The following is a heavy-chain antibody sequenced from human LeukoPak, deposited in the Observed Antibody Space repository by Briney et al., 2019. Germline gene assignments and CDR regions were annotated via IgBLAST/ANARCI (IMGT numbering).Heavy chain of an antibody. V-gene: IGHV4-59*01. CDR2: IYYSGRT. J-gene: IGHJ4*02. D-gene: IGHD5-18*01. CDR3: ARGQKYKNGYTVTELGSGYFDY. Sequence: SETLSLTCSVSGGSLSGYYWSWIRQPPGKGLEWIGDIYYSGRTNYNPSLKSRVTISVDTSKNQFSLTLSSVTAADTAVYYCARGQKYKNGYTVTELGSGYFDYWGQGTLVTVSS. CDR1: GGSLSGYY.